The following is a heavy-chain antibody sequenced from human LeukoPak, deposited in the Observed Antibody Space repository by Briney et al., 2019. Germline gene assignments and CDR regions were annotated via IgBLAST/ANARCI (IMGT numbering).Heavy chain of an antibody. V-gene: IGHV4-28*06. Sequence: PSETLSLTCAVSGYSISSSNWWGWIRQPPGEGLEWIGYIYYSGSTNYNPSLKSRVTMSVDTSKNQFSLKLSSVTALDTAVYYCARSPRYGSGSYYNWFDPWGQGTLVTVSS. CDR1: GYSISSSNW. CDR3: ARSPRYGSGSYYNWFDP. D-gene: IGHD3-10*01. J-gene: IGHJ5*02. CDR2: IYYSGST.